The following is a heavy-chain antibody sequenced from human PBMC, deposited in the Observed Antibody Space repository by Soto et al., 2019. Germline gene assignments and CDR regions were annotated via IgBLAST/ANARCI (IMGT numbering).Heavy chain of an antibody. CDR2: IYYSGST. D-gene: IGHD2-2*01. Sequence: SETLSLTCTVSGGSISSSSYYWGWIRQPPGKGLEWIGSIYYSGSTYYNPSLKSRVTISVDTSKNQFSLRLSSVTAADTAVYYCASRGPIVVVPAAVPNEYYYYMDVWGKGTTVTVSS. CDR3: ASRGPIVVVPAAVPNEYYYYMDV. V-gene: IGHV4-39*01. CDR1: GGSISSSSYY. J-gene: IGHJ6*03.